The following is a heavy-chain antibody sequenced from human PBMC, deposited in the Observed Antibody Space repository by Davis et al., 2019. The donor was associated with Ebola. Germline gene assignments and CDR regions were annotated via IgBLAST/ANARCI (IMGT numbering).Heavy chain of an antibody. Sequence: GESLKISCKGSGYDFTSYWIGWVRQMPGKGLEWMGIIYPGDSDTRYSPSFQGQVTISADKSISTAYLQWSSLKASDTAMYYCARHYCSGGSCYSGGYYYYYDMDVWGQGTTVTVSS. V-gene: IGHV5-51*01. CDR1: GYDFTSYW. D-gene: IGHD2-15*01. CDR2: IYPGDSDT. J-gene: IGHJ6*02. CDR3: ARHYCSGGSCYSGGYYYYYDMDV.